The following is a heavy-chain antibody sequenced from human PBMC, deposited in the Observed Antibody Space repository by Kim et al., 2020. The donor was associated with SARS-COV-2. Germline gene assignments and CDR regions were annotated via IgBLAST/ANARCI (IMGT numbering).Heavy chain of an antibody. V-gene: IGHV4-34*01. CDR3: ARGSSTYYYDSSGYYFDY. CDR2: INHSGST. Sequence: SETLSLTCAVYGGSFSGYYWSWIRQPPGKGLEWIGEINHSGSTNYNPSLKSRVTISVDTSRNQFSLKLSSVTAADTAVYYCARGSSTYYYDSSGYYFDYWGQGTLVTVSS. J-gene: IGHJ4*02. D-gene: IGHD3-22*01. CDR1: GGSFSGYY.